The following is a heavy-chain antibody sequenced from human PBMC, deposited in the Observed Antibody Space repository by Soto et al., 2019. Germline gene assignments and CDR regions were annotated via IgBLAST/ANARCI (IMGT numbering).Heavy chain of an antibody. CDR1: GYTFTSYG. J-gene: IGHJ5*02. D-gene: IGHD2-15*01. V-gene: IGHV1-18*01. Sequence: ASVKVSCKASGYTFTSYGISWVRQAPGQGLEWMGWITAYNGNTNYAQKFQARVTMTTDTSASTAYMELRSLRSDDTAVYYCARDGYCSGGSCYSDWFDPWGQGTLVTVSS. CDR3: ARDGYCSGGSCYSDWFDP. CDR2: ITAYNGNT.